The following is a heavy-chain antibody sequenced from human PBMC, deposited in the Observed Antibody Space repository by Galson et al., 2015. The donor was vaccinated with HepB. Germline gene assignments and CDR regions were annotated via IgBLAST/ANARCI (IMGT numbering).Heavy chain of an antibody. V-gene: IGHV3-30-3*01. CDR1: GFTFSSYA. CDR3: ARGLSVYDSSGYYSI. Sequence: SLRLSCAASGFTFSSYAMHWVRQAPGKGLEWVAVISYDGSNKYYADSVKGRFTISRDNAKNTLYLQMNSLRAEDTAVYYCARGLSVYDSSGYYSIWGQGTLVTVSS. CDR2: ISYDGSNK. D-gene: IGHD3-22*01. J-gene: IGHJ4*02.